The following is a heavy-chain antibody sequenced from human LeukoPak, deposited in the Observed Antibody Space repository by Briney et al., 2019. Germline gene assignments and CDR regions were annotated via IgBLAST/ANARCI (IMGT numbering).Heavy chain of an antibody. V-gene: IGHV3-48*03. J-gene: IGHJ4*02. CDR2: ISGSGSDI. CDR1: GFTFSGYE. CDR3: ARGYSYGSHFDF. D-gene: IGHD5-18*01. Sequence: GGSLRLSSVASGFTFSGYEMNWVRQTPGKGLEWVSYISGSGSDIYAASVRGRFTISRANDKNSLYLQMNSLRAEDTAVYYCARGYSYGSHFDFWGQGTLVTVSS.